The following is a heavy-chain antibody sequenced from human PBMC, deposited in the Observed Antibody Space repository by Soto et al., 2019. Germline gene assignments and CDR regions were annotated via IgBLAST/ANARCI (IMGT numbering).Heavy chain of an antibody. J-gene: IGHJ6*02. Sequence: GASVKVSCKVFGYTFSGYYLHWVRQAPGQGLEWMGWINPKTGNVNYAQKFQGRVTMTRDTSISTAYMELSSLRSEDTAVYHCARDGRSTFSSSSSSYYYGMDVWGQETTVT. CDR2: INPKTGNV. CDR3: ARDGRSTFSSSSSSYYYGMDV. V-gene: IGHV1-2*02. CDR1: GYTFSGYY. D-gene: IGHD6-6*01.